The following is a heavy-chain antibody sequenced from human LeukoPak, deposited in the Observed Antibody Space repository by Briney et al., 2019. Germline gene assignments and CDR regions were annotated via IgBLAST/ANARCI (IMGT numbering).Heavy chain of an antibody. CDR3: ARDHGSGSYLTPYYYYYYMDV. V-gene: IGHV4-4*07. J-gene: IGHJ6*03. CDR1: GGSISSYY. D-gene: IGHD3-10*01. Sequence: PSETLSLTCTVSGGSISSYYWSWIRQPAGKGLEWIGRIYTSGSTNYNPSLKSRVTISVDTSKNQFSLKLSSVTAADTAVYYCARDHGSGSYLTPYYYYYYMDVWGKGTTVTISS. CDR2: IYTSGST.